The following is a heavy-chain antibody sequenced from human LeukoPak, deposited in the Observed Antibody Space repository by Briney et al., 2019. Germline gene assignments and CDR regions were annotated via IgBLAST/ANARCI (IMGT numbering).Heavy chain of an antibody. CDR2: IYYSGST. CDR3: ARESYDILTGYVNYGMDV. V-gene: IGHV4-31*03. CDR1: GGSISSGGYY. Sequence: SETLSLTCTVSGGSISSGGYYWGWIRQHPGKGLEWIGYIYYSGSTYYNPSLKSRVTISVDTSKNQFSLKLSSVTAADTAVYYCARESYDILTGYVNYGMDVWGQGTTVTVSS. D-gene: IGHD3-9*01. J-gene: IGHJ6*02.